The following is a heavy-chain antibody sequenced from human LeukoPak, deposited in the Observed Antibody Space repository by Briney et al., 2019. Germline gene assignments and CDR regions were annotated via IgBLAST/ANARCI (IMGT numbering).Heavy chain of an antibody. V-gene: IGHV1-2*02. CDR2: INPNSGDA. D-gene: IGHD5-12*01. J-gene: IGHJ4*02. CDR1: GYTFTNHP. CDR3: VRERYTAYGNFDY. Sequence: ASVKVSCKASGYTFTNHPMHWVRQAPGQGLEWMGWINPNSGDANYVQKFQGRVTMTRDPSISTAYMELSGLRADDTAVYYCVRERYTAYGNFDYWGQGTQVTVSS.